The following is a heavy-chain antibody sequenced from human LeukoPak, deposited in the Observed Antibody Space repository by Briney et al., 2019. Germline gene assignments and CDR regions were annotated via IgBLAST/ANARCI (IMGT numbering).Heavy chain of an antibody. J-gene: IGHJ5*02. CDR1: GYTFTSYD. CDR3: ARGGPVVIAASSDWFDP. D-gene: IGHD6-13*01. CDR2: MNPNSGNT. V-gene: IGHV1-8*01. Sequence: ASVKVSCKASGYTFTSYDINWERQATGQGLGWMGWMNPNSGNTGYAQKFQGRVTMTRNTSISTAYMELSSLRSEDTAVYYCARGGPVVIAASSDWFDPWGQGTLVTVSS.